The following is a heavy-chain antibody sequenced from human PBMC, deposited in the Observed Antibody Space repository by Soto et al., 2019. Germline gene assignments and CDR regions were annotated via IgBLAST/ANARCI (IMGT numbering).Heavy chain of an antibody. J-gene: IGHJ4*02. Sequence: EVELVESGGGLVEPGGSLRLSCAASGFSFSTSDMTWVRQAPGKGLEYVSSINYSGRYMFYAGPLKGRFTISRDNAKNSLYLQMNSLRAEDTAVYYCAIKSSSDMSGSDFFDYWGQGTLVAVSA. V-gene: IGHV3-21*04. CDR3: AIKSSSDMSGSDFFDY. CDR2: INYSGRYM. D-gene: IGHD3-3*01. CDR1: GFSFSTSD.